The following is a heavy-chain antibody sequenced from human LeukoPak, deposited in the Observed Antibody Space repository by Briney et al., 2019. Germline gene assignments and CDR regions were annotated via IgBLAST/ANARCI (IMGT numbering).Heavy chain of an antibody. CDR3: ARDMGSSGWPGDAFDI. Sequence: GGSLRLSCAASGFTFSSYAMHWVRQAPGKGLEWVAVISYDGSNKYYADSVKGRFTISRDNSKNTLYLQMNNLRAEDTAVYYCARDMGSSGWPGDAFDIWGQGTMVTVSS. CDR1: GFTFSSYA. J-gene: IGHJ3*02. V-gene: IGHV3-30-3*01. D-gene: IGHD6-19*01. CDR2: ISYDGSNK.